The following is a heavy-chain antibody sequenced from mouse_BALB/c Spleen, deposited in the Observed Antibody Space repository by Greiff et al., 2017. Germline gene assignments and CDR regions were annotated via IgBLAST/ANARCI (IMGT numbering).Heavy chain of an antibody. D-gene: IGHD1-1*01. V-gene: IGHV1S22*01. J-gene: IGHJ2*01. CDR2: IYPGSGST. CDR1: GYTFTSYW. Sequence: LQQPGSELVRPGASVKLSCKASGYTFTSYWMHWVKQRPGQGLEWIGNIYPGSGSTNYDEKFKSKATLTVDTSSSTAYMQLSSLTSEDYAVYYCTRSIYYYGSSPDYWGQGTTLTVSS. CDR3: TRSIYYYGSSPDY.